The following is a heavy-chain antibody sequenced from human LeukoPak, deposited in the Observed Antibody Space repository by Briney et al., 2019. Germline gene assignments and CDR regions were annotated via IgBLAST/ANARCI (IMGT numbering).Heavy chain of an antibody. CDR1: GGSISSSSYY. CDR2: IYYSGST. CDR3: ARAKRGALGSIAARPRAYNWFDP. Sequence: SETLSLTCTVSGGSISSSSYYWGWIRQPPGKGLEWIGSIYYSGSTYYNPSLKSRVTISVDTSKNQFSLKLSFVTAADTAVYYCARAKRGALGSIAARPRAYNWFDPWGQGTLVTVSS. V-gene: IGHV4-39*07. D-gene: IGHD6-6*01. J-gene: IGHJ5*02.